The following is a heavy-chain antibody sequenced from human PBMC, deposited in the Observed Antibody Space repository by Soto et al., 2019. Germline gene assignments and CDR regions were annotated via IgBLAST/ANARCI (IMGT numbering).Heavy chain of an antibody. V-gene: IGHV1-2*04. CDR3: ARGRRVNYYDSSGYRHLDY. CDR2: INPNSGGT. J-gene: IGHJ4*02. D-gene: IGHD3-22*01. Sequence: GASVKVSCKASGYTFTGYYMHWVRQAPEQGLEWMGWINPNSGGTNYAQKFQGWVTMTRDTSISTAYMELSRLRSDDTAVYYCARGRRVNYYDSSGYRHLDYWGQGTLVTVSS. CDR1: GYTFTGYY.